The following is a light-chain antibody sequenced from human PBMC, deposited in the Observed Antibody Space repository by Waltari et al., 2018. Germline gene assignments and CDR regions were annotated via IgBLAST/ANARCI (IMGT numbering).Light chain of an antibody. Sequence: QLVLTQSPSASASLGASVKLTCTLDSGHSNNIVAWLQRRPEKGPRYVMKVNSDGSQTTGDDIPDSFSGSSSGPERYPTISSLQSEDEADYYCQTGGHGTWVFGGGTKLTVV. J-gene: IGLJ3*02. V-gene: IGLV4-69*01. CDR3: QTGGHGTWV. CDR2: VNSDGSQ. CDR1: SGHSNNI.